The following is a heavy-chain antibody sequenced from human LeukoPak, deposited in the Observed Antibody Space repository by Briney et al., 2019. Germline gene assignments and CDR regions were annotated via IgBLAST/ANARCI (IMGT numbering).Heavy chain of an antibody. Sequence: SETLSLTCTVSGGSLSSSSYYWGWIRQPPGKGLEWIGSIYYSGSTYYNPSLKSRVTISVDTSKNQFSLKLSSVTAADTAVYYCARAWDIVVVPAAIDAFDIWGQGTMVTVSS. V-gene: IGHV4-39*07. CDR3: ARAWDIVVVPAAIDAFDI. CDR1: GGSLSSSSYY. J-gene: IGHJ3*02. CDR2: IYYSGST. D-gene: IGHD2-2*02.